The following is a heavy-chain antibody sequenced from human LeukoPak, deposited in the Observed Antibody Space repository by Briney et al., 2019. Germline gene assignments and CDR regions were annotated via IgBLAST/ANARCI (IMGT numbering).Heavy chain of an antibody. Sequence: SETLSLTCTVSGGSISSSSYYWGWIRQPPGKGLEWIGSIYYSGSTYYNPSLKSRVTISVDTSKNQFSLKLSSVTAADTAVYYCARWAELRYFDWFITSGYFDYWGQGTLVTVSS. CDR1: GGSISSSSYY. CDR2: IYYSGST. V-gene: IGHV4-39*01. J-gene: IGHJ4*02. CDR3: ARWAELRYFDWFITSGYFDY. D-gene: IGHD3-9*01.